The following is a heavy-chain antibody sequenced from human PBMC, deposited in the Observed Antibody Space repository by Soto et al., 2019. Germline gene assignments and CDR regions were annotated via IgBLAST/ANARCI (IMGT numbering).Heavy chain of an antibody. Sequence: ETLYRTCNVSACPMNSSTYYWCSVRQRTGKGLDWLGSIYYSGSTYYNPSLKSRVTISVDTSKNQFSLKLSSVTAADTVVYYCARQQRIQLWFDAFDIWGQGTMVTV. CDR1: ACPMNSSTYY. CDR2: IYYSGST. V-gene: IGHV4-39*01. D-gene: IGHD5-18*01. CDR3: ARQQRIQLWFDAFDI. J-gene: IGHJ3*02.